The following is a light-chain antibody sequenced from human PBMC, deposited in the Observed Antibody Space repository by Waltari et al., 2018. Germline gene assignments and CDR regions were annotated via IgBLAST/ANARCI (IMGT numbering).Light chain of an antibody. J-gene: IGKJ4*01. Sequence: DIVLTQSPDSLAVSLGERATINCKSSQSLLDTSNNENYLAGYRQKPGPPPQRLFYWASTRNSWVPGRLSGGGSGSDFTLTISGLQADDVAVYYCQQYSGSPLTFGGGTKVEIE. CDR2: WAS. CDR1: QSLLDTSNNENY. CDR3: QQYSGSPLT. V-gene: IGKV4-1*01.